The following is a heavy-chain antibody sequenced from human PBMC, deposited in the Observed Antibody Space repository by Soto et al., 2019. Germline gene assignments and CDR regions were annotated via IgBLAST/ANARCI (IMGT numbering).Heavy chain of an antibody. CDR2: IYFNGNT. J-gene: IGHJ4*02. CDR1: AASFSKYY. Sequence: SETLSLTCTVSAASFSKYYWSWIRQPPGKGLEGIGYIYFNGNTIYHPSLKRRVTISIDTSKKQISLNLTSVTDADTAVYYCASVTFGGVVLAHWGQGTLVTVSS. CDR3: ASVTFGGVVLAH. V-gene: IGHV4-59*01. D-gene: IGHD3-16*01.